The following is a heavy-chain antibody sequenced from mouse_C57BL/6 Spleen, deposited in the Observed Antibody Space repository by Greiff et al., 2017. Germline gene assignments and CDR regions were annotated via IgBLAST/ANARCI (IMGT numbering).Heavy chain of an antibody. CDR2: IDPSDSYT. V-gene: IGHV1-59*01. Sequence: QVQLQQPGAELVRPGTSVKLSCKASGYTFTSYWMHWVKQRPGQGLEWIGVIDPSDSYTNYNQKFKGKATLTVDTSSSTAYMQLSSLTSEDSAVYYCARGETGSSADFDYWGQGTTLTVSS. J-gene: IGHJ2*01. CDR1: GYTFTSYW. D-gene: IGHD4-1*01. CDR3: ARGETGSSADFDY.